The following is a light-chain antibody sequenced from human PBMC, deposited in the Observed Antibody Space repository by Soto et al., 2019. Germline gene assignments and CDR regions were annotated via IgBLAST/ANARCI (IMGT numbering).Light chain of an antibody. CDR2: EVS. J-gene: IGLJ1*01. Sequence: QSVLTQPPSVSGSPGQSVAISCTGTSSDVGSYNRVSWYQQPPGAAPKLMIYEVSNRPSGVPDRFSGSKSGNTASLTISGLQAEDEADYYCNSYTAGSTYVFGTGSKVTVL. CDR3: NSYTAGSTYV. V-gene: IGLV2-18*02. CDR1: SSDVGSYNR.